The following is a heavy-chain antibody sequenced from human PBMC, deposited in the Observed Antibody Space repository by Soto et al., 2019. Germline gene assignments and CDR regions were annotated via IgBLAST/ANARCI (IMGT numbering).Heavy chain of an antibody. CDR2: IYYSGST. CDR3: ARQEKQITIFGVALLSPFDY. V-gene: IGHV4-39*01. J-gene: IGHJ4*02. CDR1: GGSISSSSYY. Sequence: SETLSLTCTVSGGSISSSSYYWGWIRQPPGKGLEWIGSIYYSGSTYYNPSLKSRVTISADTSKNQFSLKLSSVTAADTAVYYCARQEKQITIFGVALLSPFDYWGQGTLVTVSS. D-gene: IGHD3-3*01.